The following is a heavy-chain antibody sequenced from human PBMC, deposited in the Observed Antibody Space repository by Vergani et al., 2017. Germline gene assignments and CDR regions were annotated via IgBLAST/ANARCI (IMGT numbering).Heavy chain of an antibody. J-gene: IGHJ4*02. D-gene: IGHD5-18*01. CDR3: AHNTWIRYYFDY. CDR2: IYWDDDK. V-gene: IGHV2-5*02. Sequence: QITLKESGPTLVKPTQTLTLTCTFSGFSLSTSGVVVGWIRQPPGKALEWLALIYWDDDKRYSPSLKSRLTITKDTSKNQVVLTMTNMDPVDTATYYCAHNTWIRYYFDYWGQGTLVTVSS. CDR1: GFSLSTSGVV.